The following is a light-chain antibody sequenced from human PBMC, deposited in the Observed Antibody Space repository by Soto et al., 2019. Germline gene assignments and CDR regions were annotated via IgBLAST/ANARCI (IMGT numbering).Light chain of an antibody. CDR2: GAS. CDR3: QQYNNWRT. CDR1: QRVNSAY. V-gene: IGKV3-20*01. Sequence: EIVLTQSPGTLSLSPGERATLSCRASQRVNSAYLAWYQQKPGQAPRLLMYGASNRATGTPDRFSGSGSGTDYTLTISRLEPEDLAVYYCQQYNNWRTFGPGTKVDIK. J-gene: IGKJ3*01.